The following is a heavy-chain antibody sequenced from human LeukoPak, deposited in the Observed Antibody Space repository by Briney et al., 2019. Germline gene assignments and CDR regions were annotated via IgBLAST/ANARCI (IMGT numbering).Heavy chain of an antibody. CDR2: TYYRSQWHN. Sequence: SPTLLLTCAISGDSVSTNTGAWDWIRQSPSRGLGWLGRTYYRSQWHNEYAVSVKSRINVTPDTSKNQVSLQLNSVTLEDTAVYYCARGGSFAFDIWGQGTMVTVSA. J-gene: IGHJ3*02. D-gene: IGHD2-15*01. CDR3: ARGGSFAFDI. V-gene: IGHV6-1*01. CDR1: GDSVSTNTGA.